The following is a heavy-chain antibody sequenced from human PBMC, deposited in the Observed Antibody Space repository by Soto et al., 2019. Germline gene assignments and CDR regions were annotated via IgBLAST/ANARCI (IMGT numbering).Heavy chain of an antibody. CDR3: ATAMLIAVAESSPIL. D-gene: IGHD6-19*01. J-gene: IGHJ4*02. V-gene: IGHV1-24*01. CDR1: GYTLTELS. Sequence: GASVKVSCKVSGYTLTELSMHWVRQAPGKGLEWMGGFDPEDGETIYAQKFQGRVTMTEDTSTDTAYMELSSLRSEDTAVYYCATAMLIAVAESSPILWGQGTLVTSPQ. CDR2: FDPEDGET.